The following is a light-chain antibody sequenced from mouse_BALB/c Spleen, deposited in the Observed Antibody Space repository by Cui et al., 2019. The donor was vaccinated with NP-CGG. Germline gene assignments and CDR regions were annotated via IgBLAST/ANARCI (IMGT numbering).Light chain of an antibody. CDR2: GTN. V-gene: IGLV1*01. CDR1: TGAVTTSNY. CDR3: ALWYSNHWV. Sequence: QDVVNREHETTTSPGETVTLTCRSSTGAVTTSNYANWVQEKPDHLFTGLIGGTNNRAPGVPARFSGSLIGDKAALTITGAQTEDEAIYFCALWYSNHWVFGGGTKLTVL. J-gene: IGLJ1*01.